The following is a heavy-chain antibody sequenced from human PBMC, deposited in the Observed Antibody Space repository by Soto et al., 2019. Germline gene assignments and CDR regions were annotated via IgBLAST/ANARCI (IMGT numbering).Heavy chain of an antibody. CDR3: AADRDYGSGSYYVDDAFDI. D-gene: IGHD3-10*01. V-gene: IGHV1-58*01. CDR2: IVVGSGNT. Sequence: QMQLVQSGPEVKKPGTSVKVSCKASGFTFTSSAVQWVRQARGQRLEWIGWIVVGSGNTNYAQKFQERVTITRDMSTSTAYMALSRLRSVDTVVYYCAADRDYGSGSYYVDDAFDIWGQGKMVTVSS. J-gene: IGHJ3*02. CDR1: GFTFTSSA.